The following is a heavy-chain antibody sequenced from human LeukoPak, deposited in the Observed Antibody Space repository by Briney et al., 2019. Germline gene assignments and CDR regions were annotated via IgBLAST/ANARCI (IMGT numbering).Heavy chain of an antibody. CDR1: GNTFNNDY. Sequence: ASVKVSCKASGNTFNNDYMHWVRQAPGQGLEWLGIINPSGDGTSYAQKFQGRVTMTRDMSTSTVYMELSSLRSEDTAVYYCARAHMAAVTYYFDYWGQGTLVTVSS. CDR3: ARAHMAAVTYYFDY. V-gene: IGHV1-46*02. CDR2: INPSGDGT. D-gene: IGHD4-17*01. J-gene: IGHJ4*02.